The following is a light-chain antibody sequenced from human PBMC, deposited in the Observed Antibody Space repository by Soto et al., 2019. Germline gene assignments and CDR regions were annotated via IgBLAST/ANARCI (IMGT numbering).Light chain of an antibody. CDR3: QTWDSSTVV. Sequence: SYELTQAPSVSVSPGQTASITCSGDKLGDKYACWYQQRPGQSPVLVIYQDSIRPSGIPERFSGSNSGNTATLTISGTQALDEADYYCQTWDSSTVVFGAGTQLTVL. J-gene: IGLJ2*01. CDR1: KLGDKY. V-gene: IGLV3-1*01. CDR2: QDS.